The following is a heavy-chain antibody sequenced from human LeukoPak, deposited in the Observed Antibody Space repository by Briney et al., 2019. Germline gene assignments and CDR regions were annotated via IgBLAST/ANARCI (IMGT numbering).Heavy chain of an antibody. CDR2: ISGSGGST. D-gene: IGHD6-25*01. V-gene: IGHV3-23*01. J-gene: IGHJ6*02. CDR1: GFTFSSYA. Sequence: PGGSLRLSCAASGFTFSSYAMSWVRQAPGKGLEWVSAISGSGGSTYYADSVKGRFTISRDISKNTLYLQMNSRRAEDTAVYYCAKAPPSGYYYYYGMDVWGQGTTVTVSS. CDR3: AKAPPSGYYYYYGMDV.